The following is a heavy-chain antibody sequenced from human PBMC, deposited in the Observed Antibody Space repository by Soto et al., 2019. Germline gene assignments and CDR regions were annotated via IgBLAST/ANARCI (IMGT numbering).Heavy chain of an antibody. V-gene: IGHV3-7*03. CDR2: IKEDGSEK. Sequence: EVQLVESGGGLVQPGGSLRLSCAASGFTFSTYWMSWVRQAPGKGLEWVANIKEDGSEKYYVDSVKGRFTISRDNANNSLYLQTNSLRAEDTAVYYCVRVGHLGGYWGQGTLVTVSS. J-gene: IGHJ4*02. CDR3: VRVGHLGGY. CDR1: GFTFSTYW. D-gene: IGHD3-16*01.